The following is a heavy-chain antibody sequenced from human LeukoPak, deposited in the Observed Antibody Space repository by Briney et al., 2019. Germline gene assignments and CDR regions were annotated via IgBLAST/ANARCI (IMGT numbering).Heavy chain of an antibody. V-gene: IGHV4-59*08. CDR1: GGSISSYY. CDR3: ARRKAFDI. Sequence: TSSETLSLTCTVSGGSISSYYWSWIRQPPGKGLEWIGYIYYSGSTNYNPSLKSRVTISVDTSKNQFSLKLSSVTAADTAVYYCARRKAFDIWGQGTMVTVSS. J-gene: IGHJ3*02. CDR2: IYYSGST.